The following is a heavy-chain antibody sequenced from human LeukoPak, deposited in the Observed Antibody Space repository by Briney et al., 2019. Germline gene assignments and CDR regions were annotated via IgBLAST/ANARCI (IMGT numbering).Heavy chain of an antibody. CDR2: IYYSGST. CDR1: GGSISSYY. J-gene: IGHJ5*02. V-gene: IGHV4-59*01. D-gene: IGHD2-2*01. Sequence: SETLSLTCTVSGGSISSYYWSWLRQPPGKGLEWIGYIYYSGSTNHNPSLKSRVTISVDTSKNQFSLKLSSVTAADTAVYYCARVIVVVPAAISWFDPWGQGTLVTVSS. CDR3: ARVIVVVPAAISWFDP.